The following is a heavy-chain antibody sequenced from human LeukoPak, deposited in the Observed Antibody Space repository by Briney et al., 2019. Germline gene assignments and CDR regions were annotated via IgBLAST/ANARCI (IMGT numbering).Heavy chain of an antibody. CDR3: ARAGLTYYDFWSGYPYYMDV. CDR2: IKQDGSEK. D-gene: IGHD3-3*01. Sequence: PEGSLRLSCAASGFTFSSYWKSWVRQAPGKGLEWMANIKQDGSEKYYVDSVKGRFTISRDNAKNSLYLQMNSLRAEDTAVYYCARAGLTYYDFWSGYPYYMDVWGKGTTVTVSS. J-gene: IGHJ6*03. V-gene: IGHV3-7*01. CDR1: GFTFSSYW.